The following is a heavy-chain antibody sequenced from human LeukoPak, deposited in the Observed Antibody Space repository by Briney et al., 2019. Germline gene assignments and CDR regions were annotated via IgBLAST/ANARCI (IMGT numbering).Heavy chain of an antibody. J-gene: IGHJ3*02. CDR3: ARDQLGGAFDI. CDR2: IYYSGST. CDR1: GGSISSYY. D-gene: IGHD6-6*01. V-gene: IGHV4-59*01. Sequence: SETLSLTCTVSGGSISSYYWSWIRQPPGKGLEWIGYIYYSGSTNYNPSLKSRVTISVDTSKDQFSLKLSSVTAADTAVYYCARDQLGGAFDIWGQGTMVTVSS.